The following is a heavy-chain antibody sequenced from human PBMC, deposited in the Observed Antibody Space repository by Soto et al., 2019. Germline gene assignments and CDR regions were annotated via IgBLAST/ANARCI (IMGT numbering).Heavy chain of an antibody. V-gene: IGHV4-59*08. D-gene: IGHD3-9*01. CDR3: ARHPGFY. Sequence: QMQLQESGTGLVKPSETLSLTCTVSGGSISNYYWSWIRQPPGKGLEWIGYISSSGSTNYNPSLKSRVTISVDTSKNQFSLKLSSVTAADTAVYYCARHPGFYWGQGTLVTVSS. J-gene: IGHJ4*02. CDR2: ISSSGST. CDR1: GGSISNYY.